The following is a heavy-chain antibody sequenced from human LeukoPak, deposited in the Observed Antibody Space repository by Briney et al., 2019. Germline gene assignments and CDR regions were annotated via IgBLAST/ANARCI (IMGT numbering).Heavy chain of an antibody. CDR3: ARGRSYGFDFDS. J-gene: IGHJ4*02. D-gene: IGHD5-18*01. CDR1: GVSINTCCYY. V-gene: IGHV4-61*01. Sequence: PSETLSLTCDVSGVSINTCCYYWTWIRQPPGKGLEWIGYKYYSGSTRYNSSLRSRLTISLDSSKNQFSLRLTSVTAADTAVHYCARGRSYGFDFDSWGPGTLVIVSS. CDR2: KYYSGST.